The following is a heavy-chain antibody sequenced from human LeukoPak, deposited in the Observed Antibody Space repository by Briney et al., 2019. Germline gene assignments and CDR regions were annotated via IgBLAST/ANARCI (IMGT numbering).Heavy chain of an antibody. CDR1: GGSISSYY. J-gene: IGHJ4*02. Sequence: PSETLSLTCTVSGGSISSYYWSWIRQPAGKGLEWIGRIYTSGSTNYNPSLKSRVNMSVDTSKNQFSLRLTSVTAADTAVYYCARASVLLSADFWGQGTLVTVSS. V-gene: IGHV4-4*07. CDR3: ARASVLLSADF. CDR2: IYTSGST. D-gene: IGHD3-10*01.